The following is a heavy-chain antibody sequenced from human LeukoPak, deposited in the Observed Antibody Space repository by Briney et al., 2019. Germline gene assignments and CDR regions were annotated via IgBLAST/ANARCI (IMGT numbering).Heavy chain of an antibody. CDR3: ARHTIFEI. V-gene: IGHV4-59*08. Sequence: SETLSLTCTVSGGSISSYYWSWIRQPPGKGLEWIGYISYSGSTYYNPSLKSRVTITVDTSKNQFSLKLSSVTAADTAVYYCARHTIFEIWGQGTMVTVSS. CDR1: GGSISSYY. D-gene: IGHD2-2*01. J-gene: IGHJ3*02. CDR2: ISYSGST.